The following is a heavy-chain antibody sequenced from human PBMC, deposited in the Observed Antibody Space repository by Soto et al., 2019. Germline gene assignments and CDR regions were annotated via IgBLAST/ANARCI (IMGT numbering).Heavy chain of an antibody. CDR2: IWYDGSNK. CDR1: GFTFSSYG. CDR3: ARDPGGYSYVYVSYWFDP. Sequence: GGSLRLSCAASGFTFSSYGMHWVRQAPGKGLEWVAVIWYDGSNKYYADSVKGRFTISRDNSKNTLYLQMNSLRAEDTAEYYCARDPGGYSYVYVSYWFDPWGQGTLVTVSS. V-gene: IGHV3-33*01. D-gene: IGHD5-18*01. J-gene: IGHJ5*02.